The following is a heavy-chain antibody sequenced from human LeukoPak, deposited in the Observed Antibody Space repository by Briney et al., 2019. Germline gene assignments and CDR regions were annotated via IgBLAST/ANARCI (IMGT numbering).Heavy chain of an antibody. V-gene: IGHV3-9*01. D-gene: IGHD3-22*01. CDR2: ISWNSGSI. CDR1: GFTFDDYA. J-gene: IGHJ4*02. Sequence: GGSLRLSCAASGFTFDDYAMHWVRQAPGKGLEWVSGISWNSGSIGYADSVKGRFTISRDNAKNSLYLQMNSLRAEDTALYYCAKAFYDSSGYYLYYFDYWGQGTLVTVSS. CDR3: AKAFYDSSGYYLYYFDY.